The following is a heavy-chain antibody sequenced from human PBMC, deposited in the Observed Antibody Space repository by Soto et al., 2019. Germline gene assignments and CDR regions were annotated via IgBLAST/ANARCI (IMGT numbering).Heavy chain of an antibody. CDR3: ASCLLEPATENMYYFHY. V-gene: IGHV1-69*06. Sequence: SAVNVSCQASGGTFSSYVLSWVRQSPGQGLEWMGRIIPIFGTANYAQKFQGRVTITADKSTSTAYMELSSLRSEDTAVYYCASCLLEPATENMYYFHYWGQGTLVTVSS. CDR1: GGTFSSYV. J-gene: IGHJ4*02. D-gene: IGHD2-2*01. CDR2: IIPIFGTA.